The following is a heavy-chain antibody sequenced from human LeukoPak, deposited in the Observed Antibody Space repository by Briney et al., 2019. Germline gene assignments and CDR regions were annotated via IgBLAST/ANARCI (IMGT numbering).Heavy chain of an antibody. Sequence: GGSLRLSCAASGFTFSSYGMHWVRQAPGKGLEWVAVISYDGSNKYYADSVKGRFTIPRDNSKNTLYLQMNSLRAEDTAVYYCAKDLTQQLGRFDYWGQGTLVTVSS. J-gene: IGHJ4*02. V-gene: IGHV3-30*18. CDR3: AKDLTQQLGRFDY. CDR2: ISYDGSNK. CDR1: GFTFSSYG. D-gene: IGHD6-13*01.